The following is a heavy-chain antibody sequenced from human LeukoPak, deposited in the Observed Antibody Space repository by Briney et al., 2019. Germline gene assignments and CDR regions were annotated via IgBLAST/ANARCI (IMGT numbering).Heavy chain of an antibody. CDR1: GGTFSSYA. CDR3: ARNSQVWFGEGYYYGMDV. D-gene: IGHD3-10*01. CDR2: IIPIFGTA. Sequence: GASVKVSCKASGGTFSSYAISWVRQAPGQGLEWMGGIIPIFGTANYAQKFQGRVTITADESTSTAYMELSSLRPEDTAVYYCARNSQVWFGEGYYYGMDVWGQGTTVTVSS. V-gene: IGHV1-69*13. J-gene: IGHJ6*02.